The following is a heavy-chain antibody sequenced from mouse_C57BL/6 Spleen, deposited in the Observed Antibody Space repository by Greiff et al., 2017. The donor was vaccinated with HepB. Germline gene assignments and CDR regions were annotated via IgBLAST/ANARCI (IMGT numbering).Heavy chain of an antibody. D-gene: IGHD4-1*01. J-gene: IGHJ4*01. Sequence: QVQLKESGAELVKPGASVKLSCKASGYTFTSYWMHWVKQRPGQGLEWIGMIHPNSGSTNYNEKFKSKATLTVDKSSSTAYMQLSSLTSEDSAVYYCARLPGGYAMDYWGQGTSVTVSS. CDR2: IHPNSGST. CDR1: GYTFTSYW. V-gene: IGHV1-64*01. CDR3: ARLPGGYAMDY.